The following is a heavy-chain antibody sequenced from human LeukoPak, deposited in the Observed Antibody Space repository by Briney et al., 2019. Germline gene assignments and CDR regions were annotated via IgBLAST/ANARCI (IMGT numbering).Heavy chain of an antibody. Sequence: ASVKVSCKASGYTFTSYGISWVRQAPGQGLEWMGWISAYNGNTNYAQKLQGRVTMTTDTSTSTAYMELSSLRSEDTAVYYCARIVPICSSTSCYDVWGKGTTVTVSS. CDR1: GYTFTSYG. J-gene: IGHJ6*04. V-gene: IGHV1-18*01. CDR3: ARIVPICSSTSCYDV. CDR2: ISAYNGNT. D-gene: IGHD2-2*01.